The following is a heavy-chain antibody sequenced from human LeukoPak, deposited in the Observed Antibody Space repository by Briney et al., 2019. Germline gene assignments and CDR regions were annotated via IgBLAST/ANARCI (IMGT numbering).Heavy chain of an antibody. J-gene: IGHJ4*02. D-gene: IGHD2-15*01. CDR1: GFTFSSYG. V-gene: IGHV3-23*01. CDR2: ISGSGGST. CDR3: ARPGGCSGDSCYFDY. Sequence: GGSLRLSCAASGFTFSSYGMHWVRQAPGKGLEWVSTISGSGGSTYYADSVKGRFTISRDNSKNTLYLQMNSLRAEDTAVYYCARPGGCSGDSCYFDYWAQGTLVTVSS.